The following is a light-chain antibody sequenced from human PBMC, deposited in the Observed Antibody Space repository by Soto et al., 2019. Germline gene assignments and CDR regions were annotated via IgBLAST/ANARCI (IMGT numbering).Light chain of an antibody. V-gene: IGKV1-5*03. CDR3: QQYNSGGFT. CDR2: KAS. CDR1: QSISSW. Sequence: DIQMTQSPSTLSASVGDRVTITCRASQSISSWLAWYQQKPGKAPKLLIYKASSVESGVPSRFSGSGSGTEFTLTISSLQPDDFATYYCQQYNSGGFTFGPGTKVDIK. J-gene: IGKJ3*01.